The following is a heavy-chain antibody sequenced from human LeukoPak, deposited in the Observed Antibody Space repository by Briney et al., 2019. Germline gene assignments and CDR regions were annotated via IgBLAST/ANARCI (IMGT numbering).Heavy chain of an antibody. CDR2: IYTSGST. CDR3: ARGYYDSSGHYYFDY. D-gene: IGHD3-22*01. V-gene: IGHV4-4*09. J-gene: IGHJ4*02. Sequence: SETLSLTCTVSGGSISSYYWSWIRQPPGKGLEWIGYIYTSGSTNYNPSLKSRVTISVDTSKNQFSLKLSSVTAADTAVYYCARGYYDSSGHYYFDYWGQGTLVTVSS. CDR1: GGSISSYY.